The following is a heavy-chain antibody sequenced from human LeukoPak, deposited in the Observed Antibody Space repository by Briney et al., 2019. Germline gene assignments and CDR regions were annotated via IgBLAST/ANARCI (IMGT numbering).Heavy chain of an antibody. D-gene: IGHD5/OR15-5a*01. J-gene: IGHJ4*02. CDR3: ARETPPGLGSGIDY. V-gene: IGHV3-11*06. CDR1: GFTFSDYY. Sequence: GGSLRLSCAASGFTFSDYYMSWIRQAPGKGLGWVSYISSSSSYTNYADSVKGRFTISRDNAKNSLYLQMNSLRAEDTAVYYCARETPPGLGSGIDYWGQGTLVTVSS. CDR2: ISSSSSYT.